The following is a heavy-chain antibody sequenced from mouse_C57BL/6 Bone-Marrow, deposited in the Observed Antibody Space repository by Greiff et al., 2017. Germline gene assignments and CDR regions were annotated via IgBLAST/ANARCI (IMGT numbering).Heavy chain of an antibody. J-gene: IGHJ2*01. Sequence: VQLQESGPELVKPGASVKISCKASGYAFSSSWMNWVKQRPGKGLAWIGRIYPGAGDTNYNGKFKGKATLTADKSSSTAYMQLSSLTSEDSAVYFCARGGLLHDWGQGTTLTVAA. D-gene: IGHD2-3*01. CDR1: GYAFSSSW. CDR2: IYPGAGDT. CDR3: ARGGLLHD. V-gene: IGHV1-82*01.